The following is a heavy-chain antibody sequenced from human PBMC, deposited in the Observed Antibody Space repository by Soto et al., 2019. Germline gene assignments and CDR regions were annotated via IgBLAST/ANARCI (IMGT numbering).Heavy chain of an antibody. D-gene: IGHD5-12*01. CDR3: VRVVAIPGYPDN. CDR2: IVPTVDTS. J-gene: IGHJ4*02. V-gene: IGHV1-69*14. Sequence: QVQLVQSGAEVRQPASSVKVSCKTSGATFSSYAITWVRQAPGQGLEWMGGIVPTVDTSTYAQKFQGRVTITAIKFTNTVYRELSSLRSDDTAVYYCVRVVAIPGYPDNWGQGTLVTVSS. CDR1: GATFSSYA.